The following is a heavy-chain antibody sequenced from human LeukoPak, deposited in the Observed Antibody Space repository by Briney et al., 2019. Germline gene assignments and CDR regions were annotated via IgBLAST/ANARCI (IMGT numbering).Heavy chain of an antibody. CDR2: IYYSGST. CDR3: ARAIVVVPAAILYFDY. J-gene: IGHJ4*02. V-gene: IGHV4-59*08. CDR1: GGSISSYY. Sequence: SETLSLTCTVSGGSISSYYWSWIRQPPGKGLEWIGYIYYSGSTNYNPSLESRVTISVDTSKNQFSLKLSSVTAADTAVYYCARAIVVVPAAILYFDYWGQGTLVTVSS. D-gene: IGHD2-2*02.